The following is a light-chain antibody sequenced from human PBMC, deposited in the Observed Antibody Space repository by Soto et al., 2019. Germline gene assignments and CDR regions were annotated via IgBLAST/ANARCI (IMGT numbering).Light chain of an antibody. Sequence: IVLTQSPDTLSLSPGEGATLSCMASQSVSSNLAWYRQKPGQAPRLLIYDASNRATGIPARFSGSGSGTDFTLTISSLEPEDFAVYYCQQRSNWPPITFGQGTLLEIK. CDR3: QQRSNWPPIT. J-gene: IGKJ5*01. CDR2: DAS. V-gene: IGKV3-11*01. CDR1: QSVSSN.